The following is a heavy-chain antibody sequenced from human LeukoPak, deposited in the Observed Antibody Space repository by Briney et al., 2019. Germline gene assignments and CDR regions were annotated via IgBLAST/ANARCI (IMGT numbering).Heavy chain of an antibody. D-gene: IGHD6-19*01. CDR3: ARTKYSSGWYEDYFDY. CDR2: IYYSGST. Sequence: SETLSLTCTVSGGSISSYYWSWIRQPPGKGLDWIGYIYYSGSTDYNPSLKSRVTIPVDTSKNQFSLKLSSVTAADTAVYYCARTKYSSGWYEDYFDYWGQGTLVTVSS. V-gene: IGHV4-59*01. J-gene: IGHJ4*02. CDR1: GGSISSYY.